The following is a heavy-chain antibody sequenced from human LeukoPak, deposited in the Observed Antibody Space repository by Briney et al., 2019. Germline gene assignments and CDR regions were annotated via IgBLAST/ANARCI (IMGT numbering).Heavy chain of an antibody. Sequence: SETLSLTCALYGGSFTYYYWAWIRQPPRKGLEWIGEINHAGTADYNPSLKSRVTISVDTSKNQFSLKLNSMTPADTAVYYCARLNLEYLYSSGSNDYWGQGTLVTVSS. V-gene: IGHV4-34*01. CDR1: GGSFTYYY. CDR3: ARLNLEYLYSSGSNDY. J-gene: IGHJ4*02. D-gene: IGHD3-10*01. CDR2: INHAGTA.